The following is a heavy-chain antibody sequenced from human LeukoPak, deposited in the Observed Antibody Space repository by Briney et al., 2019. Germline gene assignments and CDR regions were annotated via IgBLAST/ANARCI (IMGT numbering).Heavy chain of an antibody. Sequence: SETLSLTCTVSGYSISSGYYWGWIRQPPGKGLEWIGSIYHSGSTYYNPSLKSRVTISVDTSKNQFSLKLSSVTAADTAVYYCARGFMGLSRGHIAAATKPFLFWGQGTLVTVSS. CDR2: IYHSGST. D-gene: IGHD6-13*01. V-gene: IGHV4-38-2*02. CDR1: GYSISSGYY. CDR3: ARGFMGLSRGHIAAATKPFLF. J-gene: IGHJ4*02.